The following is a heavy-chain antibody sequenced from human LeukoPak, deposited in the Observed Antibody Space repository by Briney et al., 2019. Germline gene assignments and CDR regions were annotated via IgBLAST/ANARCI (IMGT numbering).Heavy chain of an antibody. J-gene: IGHJ4*02. CDR3: AKRKHDYGDSEYYFDY. CDR2: INPNSGGT. D-gene: IGHD4-17*01. Sequence: ASVKVSCKASGYTFTGYYMHWVRQAPGQGLEWMGWINPNSGGTNYAQKFQGRVTMTRDTSISTAYMELSRLRSDDTAVYYCAKRKHDYGDSEYYFDYWGQGTLVTVSS. CDR1: GYTFTGYY. V-gene: IGHV1-2*02.